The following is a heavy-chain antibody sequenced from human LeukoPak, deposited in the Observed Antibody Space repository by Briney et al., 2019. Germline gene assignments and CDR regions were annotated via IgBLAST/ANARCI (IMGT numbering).Heavy chain of an antibody. V-gene: IGHV4-59*01. J-gene: IGHJ3*02. D-gene: IGHD4-23*01. CDR2: IYSGGST. CDR1: GGSISGYY. CDR3: ARDYGGNSLKAFDI. Sequence: PSETLSLTCTVSGGSISGYYWSWIRQPPGKGLEWIAYIYSGGSTNYNPSLTSRVTISVDTSKNQCSLQLSSVTAADTAVYYCARDYGGNSLKAFDIWGQGTMVTVSS.